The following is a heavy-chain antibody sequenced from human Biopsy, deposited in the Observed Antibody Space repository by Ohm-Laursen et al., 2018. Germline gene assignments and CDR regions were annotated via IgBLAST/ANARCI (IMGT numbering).Heavy chain of an antibody. CDR3: ARGSGYFKLDV. CDR1: GESSSGYF. Sequence: SETLSLTCAVNGESSSGYFWNWIRQPPGKGLEWIGEINQSGNTKYNPSLKRRATLSADSSNSQFSLRLTSVTAADTAIYYCARGSGYFKLDVWGQGTTVTVSS. CDR2: INQSGNT. D-gene: IGHD5-12*01. V-gene: IGHV4-34*01. J-gene: IGHJ6*02.